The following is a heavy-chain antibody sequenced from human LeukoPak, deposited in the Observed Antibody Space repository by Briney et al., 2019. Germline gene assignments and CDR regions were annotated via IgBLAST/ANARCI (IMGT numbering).Heavy chain of an antibody. Sequence: GGSLRLSCAASGSTFSSYWMSWVRQAPGKGLEWVANIKQDGSEKYYADSVKGRFTISRDNSKNTLYLQMNSLRAEDTAVYYCAKDRLVRGVIIDTPFDYWGQGTLVTVSS. CDR1: GSTFSSYW. J-gene: IGHJ4*02. V-gene: IGHV3-7*01. D-gene: IGHD3-10*01. CDR3: AKDRLVRGVIIDTPFDY. CDR2: IKQDGSEK.